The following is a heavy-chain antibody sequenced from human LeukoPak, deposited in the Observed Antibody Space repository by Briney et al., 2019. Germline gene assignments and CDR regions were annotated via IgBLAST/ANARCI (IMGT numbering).Heavy chain of an antibody. J-gene: IGHJ6*02. CDR2: ISSSGSTI. D-gene: IGHD2-15*01. CDR3: ASSTASYCNGGSCGYDYYGMDV. CDR1: GFTFSDYY. Sequence: GGSLRLSCAASGFTFSDYYMSWIRQAPGKGLEWVSCISSSGSTIYYADSVKGRFTISRDNAKNSLYLQMNSLRAEDTAVYYCASSTASYCNGGSCGYDYYGMDVWGQGTTVTVSS. V-gene: IGHV3-11*01.